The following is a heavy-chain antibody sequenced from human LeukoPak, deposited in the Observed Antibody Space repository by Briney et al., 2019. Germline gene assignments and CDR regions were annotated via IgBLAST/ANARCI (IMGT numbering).Heavy chain of an antibody. CDR1: GYSISSGYY. V-gene: IGHV4-38-2*02. Sequence: SETLSLTCTVSGYSISSGYYWGWIRQPPGKGLGWIGSIYHSGSTYYNPSLKSRVTISVDTSKNQFSLKLSSVTAADTAVYYCARVDIVATSFDPWGQGTLVTVSS. CDR2: IYHSGST. CDR3: ARVDIVATSFDP. J-gene: IGHJ5*02. D-gene: IGHD5-12*01.